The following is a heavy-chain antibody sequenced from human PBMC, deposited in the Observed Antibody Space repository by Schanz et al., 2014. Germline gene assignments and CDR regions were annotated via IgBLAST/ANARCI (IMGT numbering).Heavy chain of an antibody. V-gene: IGHV3-23*04. CDR3: AKGRFGELSAFDI. CDR1: GFSFSDHA. J-gene: IGHJ3*02. Sequence: EVVLVASGGGLVQPGGSLRLSCAASGFSFSDHAMDWVRQAAGKGLEWVSSFNDGGVNKYYADSVKGRFTISSDNSKSTLYLQMSSLRAEDTAVYYCAKGRFGELSAFDIWGEGTMVAVSS. D-gene: IGHD3-10*01. CDR2: FNDGGVNK.